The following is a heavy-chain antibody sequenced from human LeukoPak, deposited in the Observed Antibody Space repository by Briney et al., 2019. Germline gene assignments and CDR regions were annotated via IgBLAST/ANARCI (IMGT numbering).Heavy chain of an antibody. CDR1: GFTFSTYA. CDR3: VKRGYDTRGYYGYFDY. CDR2: INGSGGST. Sequence: PGGSLRLSCAASGFTFSTYAMSWVRQAPGKGLEWVSVINGSGGSTYYADSVEGRFTISRDNSKNTLYLQMHSLRVEDTATYYCVKRGYDTRGYYGYFDYWGQGTLVTVSS. D-gene: IGHD3-22*01. V-gene: IGHV3-23*01. J-gene: IGHJ4*02.